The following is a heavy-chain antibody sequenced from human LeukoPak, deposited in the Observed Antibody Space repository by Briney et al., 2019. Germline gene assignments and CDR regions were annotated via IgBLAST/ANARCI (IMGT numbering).Heavy chain of an antibody. CDR2: IWYDGSNK. CDR1: GFTFSSYG. Sequence: GRSLRLSCAASGFTFSSYGMHWVRQAPGKGLEWVAVIWYDGSNKYYADSVKGRFTTSRDNSKNTLYLQMNSLRAEDTAVYYCARDWLSAGGYTSGYWGQGTLVTVSS. V-gene: IGHV3-33*01. CDR3: ARDWLSAGGYTSGY. J-gene: IGHJ4*02. D-gene: IGHD5-12*01.